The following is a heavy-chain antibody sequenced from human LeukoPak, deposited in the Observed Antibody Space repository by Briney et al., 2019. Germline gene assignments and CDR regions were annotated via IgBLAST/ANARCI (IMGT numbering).Heavy chain of an antibody. CDR3: ARLATRNSFYYYYMDV. J-gene: IGHJ6*03. D-gene: IGHD4-23*01. CDR2: INPNSGGT. Sequence: ASVKVSCKASGYTFTGYYMHWVRQAPGQGLEWMGWINPNSGGTNYAQKFQGRVTMTRDTSISTAYMELSRLRSDDTAVYYCARLATRNSFYYYYMDVWGKGTTVTISS. CDR1: GYTFTGYY. V-gene: IGHV1-2*02.